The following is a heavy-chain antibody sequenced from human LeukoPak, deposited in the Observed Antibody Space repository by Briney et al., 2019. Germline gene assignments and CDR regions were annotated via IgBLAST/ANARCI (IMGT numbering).Heavy chain of an antibody. V-gene: IGHV1-18*01. Sequence: PGASVKVSCKASGYTFTSCGISWVRQAPGQGLEWMGWISAYNGNTNYAQKLQGRVTMTTDTSTSTAYMELRSLRSDDTAVYYCARDLMITFGGVIPRYFDYWGQGTLVTVSS. CDR3: ARDLMITFGGVIPRYFDY. D-gene: IGHD3-16*02. CDR2: ISAYNGNT. J-gene: IGHJ4*02. CDR1: GYTFTSCG.